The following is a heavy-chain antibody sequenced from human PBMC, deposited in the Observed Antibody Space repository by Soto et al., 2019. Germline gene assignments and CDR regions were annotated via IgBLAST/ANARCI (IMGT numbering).Heavy chain of an antibody. Sequence: QITLKESGPTLVKPTQTLTLTCTFSGFSLSADGVGVGWIRQPPGKALEWLAFIYWDDDKRYRPSLKGRPAINKDTSKNQLVLTMTDFYPVDTSTYYGAHAYGVTSWPTDAFDVWGQGTVVTVSS. CDR2: IYWDDDK. D-gene: IGHD3-10*01. CDR1: GFSLSADGVG. V-gene: IGHV2-5*02. J-gene: IGHJ3*01. CDR3: AHAYGVTSWPTDAFDV.